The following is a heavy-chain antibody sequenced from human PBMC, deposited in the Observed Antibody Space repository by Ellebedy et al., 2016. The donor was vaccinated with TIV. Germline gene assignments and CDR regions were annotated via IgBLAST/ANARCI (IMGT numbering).Heavy chain of an antibody. J-gene: IGHJ2*01. CDR2: FDPEDGET. CDR3: VTDLEDGNYVRFFDL. V-gene: IGHV1-24*01. CDR1: GYTLTELS. D-gene: IGHD3-16*01. Sequence: AASVKVSCKVSGYTLTELSIHWVRQAPGKGLEWMGGFDPEDGETIYAQKVQGRVTMTEDTSTDTAYMELSSLSSEDTAVYYCVTDLEDGNYVRFFDLWGRGTLVTVSS.